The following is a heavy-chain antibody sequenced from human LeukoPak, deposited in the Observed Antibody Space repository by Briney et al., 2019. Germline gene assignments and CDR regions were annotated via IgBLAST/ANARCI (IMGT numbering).Heavy chain of an antibody. D-gene: IGHD1-26*01. CDR1: GFYFSKHW. V-gene: IGHV3-74*01. CDR3: ARDEVGAPPIDY. Sequence: TGGSLRLSCAASGFYFSKHWMHWVRQAPGKGLVWVCNINGDGSPTGCADSVKGRYTTSRDNAKSTLFLHMTSLRAEDTAVYYCARDEVGAPPIDYWGRGALVTVSS. J-gene: IGHJ4*02. CDR2: INGDGSPT.